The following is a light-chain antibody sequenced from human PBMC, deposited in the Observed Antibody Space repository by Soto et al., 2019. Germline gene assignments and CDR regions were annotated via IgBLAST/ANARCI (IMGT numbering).Light chain of an antibody. Sequence: IVMTQSPATLSVSPGERATLSCRASQSVSRNLAWYQQKPGQAPRLLIYDASTRATDSPARFSGRGSGTDFTLTIRPLQAEDFALYSCPHYDDVPLPFGGGTMGDIK. CDR3: PHYDDVPLP. CDR2: DAS. V-gene: IGKV3D-15*01. J-gene: IGKJ4*01. CDR1: QSVSRN.